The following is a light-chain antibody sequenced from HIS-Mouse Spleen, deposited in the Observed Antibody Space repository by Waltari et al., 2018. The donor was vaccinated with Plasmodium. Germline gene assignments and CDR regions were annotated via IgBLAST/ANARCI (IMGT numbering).Light chain of an antibody. CDR2: EDS. Sequence: SYELTQPPSVSVSPGQTARTTCYDAALPKHYAYGYQQKSGQAPVLGIYEDSKRPSGIPERFSGSSSGTMATLTISGAQVEDEADYYCYSTDSSGNHRVFGGGTKLTVL. CDR1: ALPKHY. V-gene: IGLV3-10*01. CDR3: YSTDSSGNHRV. J-gene: IGLJ3*02.